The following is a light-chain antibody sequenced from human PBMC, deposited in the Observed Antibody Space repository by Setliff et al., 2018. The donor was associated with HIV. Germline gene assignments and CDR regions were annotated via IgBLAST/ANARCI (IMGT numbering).Light chain of an antibody. CDR1: SSDVGGYNY. Sequence: QSALAQPASVSGSPGQSITISCTGTSSDVGGYNYVSWYQQHPGKAPKLIIYEVRNRPSGVSNRFSGSKSGNTASLTISGLQAEDEGDYYCSSYASTNTLPFGTGTRSPS. CDR3: SSYASTNTLP. V-gene: IGLV2-14*01. J-gene: IGLJ1*01. CDR2: EVR.